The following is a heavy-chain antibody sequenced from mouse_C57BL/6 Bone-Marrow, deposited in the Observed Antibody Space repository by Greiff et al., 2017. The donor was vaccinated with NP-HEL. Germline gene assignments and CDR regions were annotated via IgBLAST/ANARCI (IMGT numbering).Heavy chain of an antibody. Sequence: QVQLQQSGAELMKPGASVKLSCKATGYTFTGYWIEWVKQRPGHGLEWIGEILPGSGSTNYNEKFKGKATFTADTSSNTAYMQLSSLTTEDSAIYYYAREGAYYSNHYYAMDYWGQGTSVTVSA. D-gene: IGHD2-5*01. CDR1: GYTFTGYW. CDR2: ILPGSGST. J-gene: IGHJ4*01. V-gene: IGHV1-9*01. CDR3: AREGAYYSNHYYAMDY.